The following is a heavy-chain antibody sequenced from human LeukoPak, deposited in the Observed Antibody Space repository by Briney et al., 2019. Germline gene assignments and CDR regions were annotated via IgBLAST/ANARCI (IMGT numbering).Heavy chain of an antibody. D-gene: IGHD3-3*01. CDR3: ARDPYYDSSTNGGVW. CDR2: INPSGGST. V-gene: IGHV1-46*01. Sequence: ASVKVSCKASGYTFTSYYMHWVRQAPGQGLEWMGIINPSGGSTSYAQKFQGRVTMTRDMSTSTVYMELSRLRSEDTAVYYCARDPYYDSSTNGGVWWGQGTLVTVSS. CDR1: GYTFTSYY. J-gene: IGHJ4*02.